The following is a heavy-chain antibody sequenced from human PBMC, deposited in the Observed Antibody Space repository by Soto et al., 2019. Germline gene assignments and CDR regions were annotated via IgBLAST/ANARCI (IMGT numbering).Heavy chain of an antibody. J-gene: IGHJ5*02. CDR3: ARGDWFDP. V-gene: IGHV4-34*01. CDR1: GGSFSGYY. CDR2: INHSGST. Sequence: QVQLQQWGAGLLKPSETLSLTCAVYGGSFSGYYWSWIRQPPGKGLEWIGEINHSGSTNYIPSLKSRVTISVDTSKNQFSLKLSSVTAADTAVYYCARGDWFDPWGQGTLVTVSS.